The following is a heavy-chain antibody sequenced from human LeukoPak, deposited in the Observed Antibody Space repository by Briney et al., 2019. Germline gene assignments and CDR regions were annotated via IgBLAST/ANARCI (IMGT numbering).Heavy chain of an antibody. CDR1: GDSISSAY. D-gene: IGHD2-2*01. CDR2: LYVNGSP. V-gene: IGHV4-4*07. CDR3: ARMPVPIHDAFDI. J-gene: IGHJ3*02. Sequence: SETLSLTCTVSGDSISSAYWGWIRQSAGKGLEYIGRLYVNGSPNSNPSLKSRVTMSLDTSKNQFSLKMTSVTAADSAIYFCARMPVPIHDAFDIWGQGAAVMVSS.